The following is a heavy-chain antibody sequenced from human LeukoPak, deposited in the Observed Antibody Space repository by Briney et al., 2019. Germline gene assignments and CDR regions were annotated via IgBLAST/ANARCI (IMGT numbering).Heavy chain of an antibody. CDR1: GGTFSSYA. D-gene: IGHD1-26*01. V-gene: IGHV1-69*04. CDR2: IIPILDIT. J-gene: IGHJ4*02. CDR3: ARDKGTRGSGVGAKVSVY. Sequence: GSSVKVSCKASGGTFSSYAISWVRQAPGQGLEWMGRIIPILDITNYAQKFQGRVTITADKSTSTAYMELRSLRSDDTAVYYCARDKGTRGSGVGAKVSVYWGQGTLVTVSS.